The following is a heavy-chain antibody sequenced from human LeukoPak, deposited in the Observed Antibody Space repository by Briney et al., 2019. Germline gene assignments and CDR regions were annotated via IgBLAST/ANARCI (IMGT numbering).Heavy chain of an antibody. CDR2: INYSGTT. Sequence: SETLFLTCTVSGGSISSGDYYWSWIRQPPGKGLEWIGYINYSGTTYYNPSLKSRITISVDTSKSQFSLRLTSVTAADTAVYYCARARSCTGGKCFRSFDYWGQGTLVTVSS. CDR3: ARARSCTGGKCFRSFDY. D-gene: IGHD2-8*02. V-gene: IGHV4-30-4*08. CDR1: GGSISSGDYY. J-gene: IGHJ4*02.